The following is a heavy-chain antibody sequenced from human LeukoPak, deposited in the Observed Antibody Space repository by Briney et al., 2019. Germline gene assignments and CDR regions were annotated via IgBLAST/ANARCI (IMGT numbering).Heavy chain of an antibody. V-gene: IGHV3-15*07. J-gene: IGHJ4*02. D-gene: IGHD3-22*01. Sequence: VGSLRLSCAASGFNFNNAWMNSVRQAPGKGLEWVGRIRSNAYGGATESAAPVTGRFTISRDDSENTLYLQMNSLKIEDTAVYYCTRGSNRDDSSDFDCWGQGTLVTVSS. CDR1: GFNFNNAW. CDR3: TRGSNRDDSSDFDC. CDR2: IRSNAYGGAT.